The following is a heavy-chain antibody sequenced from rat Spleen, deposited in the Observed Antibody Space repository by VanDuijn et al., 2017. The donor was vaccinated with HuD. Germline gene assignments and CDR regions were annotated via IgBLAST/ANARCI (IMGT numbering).Heavy chain of an antibody. V-gene: IGHV3-3*01. CDR2: INSAGST. CDR1: DYSITSSYG. CDR3: AKTTVAYYYIMDA. D-gene: IGHD1-3*01. J-gene: IGHJ4*01. Sequence: EVRLQESGPGLVKPSQSLSLTCSVTDYSITSSYGWSWIRKFPGNKLEWMGYINSAGSTNYNPSLKSRISITGDTSKNQFFLQVNSVTTEDTATYYCAKTTVAYYYIMDAWGQGASVTVSS.